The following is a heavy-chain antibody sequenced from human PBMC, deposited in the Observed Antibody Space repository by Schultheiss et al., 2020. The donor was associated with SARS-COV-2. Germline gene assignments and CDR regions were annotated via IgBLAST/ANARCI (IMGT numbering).Heavy chain of an antibody. V-gene: IGHV3-23*01. CDR3: TKDPNYDFWSGYPNFDY. Sequence: GGSLRLSCAASGFTFSNYAMSWVRQAPGKGLEWVSSITGSGSKTYYTDSVKGRFTISRDSSKNTLYLQMNSLRAKDTAVYYCTKDPNYDFWSGYPNFDYWGQGTLVTVSS. CDR1: GFTFSNYA. D-gene: IGHD3-3*01. CDR2: ITGSGSKT. J-gene: IGHJ4*02.